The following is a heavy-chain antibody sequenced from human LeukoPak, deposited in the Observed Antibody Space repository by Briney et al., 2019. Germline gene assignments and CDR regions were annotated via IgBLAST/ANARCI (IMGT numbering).Heavy chain of an antibody. V-gene: IGHV1-2*02. CDR3: ARGEMITFGGVTVISTFDI. CDR1: GYTFTSYA. CDR2: INPTSGGT. Sequence: ASVKVSCKASGYTFTSYAISWVRQAPGQGLEWMGYINPTSGGTNYAQEFQGRVTMTRDTSISTAYMELSRLTSDDTAVYYCARGEMITFGGVTVISTFDIWGQGTMVTVS. J-gene: IGHJ3*02. D-gene: IGHD3-16*02.